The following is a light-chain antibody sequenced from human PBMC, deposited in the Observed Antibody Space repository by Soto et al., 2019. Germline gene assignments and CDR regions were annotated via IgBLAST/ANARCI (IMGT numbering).Light chain of an antibody. V-gene: IGKV3-20*01. J-gene: IGKJ5*01. CDR3: QHYGTSQIT. Sequence: EIVLTQSPGTLSLSPGERATLACRASQSVSSSYLAWYQQKPGQAPRLLIYGASSRATGIPDRFSGSGAGTDFTLTISRLEPEDSAVYFCQHYGTSQITFGQGTRLEIK. CDR1: QSVSSSY. CDR2: GAS.